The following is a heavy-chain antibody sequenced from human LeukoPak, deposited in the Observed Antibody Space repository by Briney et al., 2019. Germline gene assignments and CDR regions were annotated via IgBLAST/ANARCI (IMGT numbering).Heavy chain of an antibody. CDR3: ARAVVVVAATPYWFDP. J-gene: IGHJ5*02. Sequence: PGGFLRLSCAASGFTFSDYYMSWIRQAPGKGLEWVSYISSSGSTIYYADSVKGRFTISRDNAKNSLYLQMNSLRAEDTAVYYCARAVVVVAATPYWFDPWGQGTLVTVSS. V-gene: IGHV3-11*01. CDR1: GFTFSDYY. CDR2: ISSSGSTI. D-gene: IGHD2-15*01.